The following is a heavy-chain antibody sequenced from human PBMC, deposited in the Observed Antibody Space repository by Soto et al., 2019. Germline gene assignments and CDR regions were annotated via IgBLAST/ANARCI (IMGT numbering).Heavy chain of an antibody. CDR3: AKALRYTFTTGYYMDV. CDR1: GFTVSSYA. V-gene: IGHV3-23*01. Sequence: EVQLLESGGGLVQPGGSLRLSCAASGFTVSSYAMSWVRQAPGKGLEWVSVISGSGSTYSADSVKGRFTISRDSSKNTVYLQMNSLRAEDTAVYCAKALRYTFTTGYYMDVCGRGTTVTVSS. J-gene: IGHJ6*03. CDR2: ISGSGST. D-gene: IGHD3-16*02.